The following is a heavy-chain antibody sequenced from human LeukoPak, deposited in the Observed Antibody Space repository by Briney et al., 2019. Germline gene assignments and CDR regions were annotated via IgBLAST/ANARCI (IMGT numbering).Heavy chain of an antibody. CDR2: INPKSGGT. CDR1: GYTFTGYY. Sequence: GASVKVSCKASGYTFTGYYMHWVRQAPGQGLEWMGWINPKSGGTNYAQKFQGRVTMTRDTSISTAYMELSRLRSDDTAVYYCARSRVVITSRNYYFDYWGQGTLVTVSS. D-gene: IGHD3-22*01. V-gene: IGHV1-2*02. CDR3: ARSRVVITSRNYYFDY. J-gene: IGHJ4*02.